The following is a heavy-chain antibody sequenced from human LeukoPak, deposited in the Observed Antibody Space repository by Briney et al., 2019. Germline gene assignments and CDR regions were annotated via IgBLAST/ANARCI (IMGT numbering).Heavy chain of an antibody. J-gene: IGHJ1*01. D-gene: IGHD6-13*01. CDR2: ISAFNGNT. CDR3: ARAPSSSSTWYSHH. CDR1: GYTFTHYG. Sequence: ASVKVSCKASGYTFTHYGINWVRQAPGQGLEWMGWISAFNGNTNYAQNLQGRVTMTTDTSTNTAYMELRSLISDDTAVYYCARAPSSSSTWYSHHWGQGTLVTVSS. V-gene: IGHV1-18*01.